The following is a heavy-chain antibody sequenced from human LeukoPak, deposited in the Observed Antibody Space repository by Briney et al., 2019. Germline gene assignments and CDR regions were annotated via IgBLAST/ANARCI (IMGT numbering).Heavy chain of an antibody. CDR3: TTQRSRITMVRGVIRSDH. J-gene: IGHJ4*02. CDR2: IKSKTDGGTT. D-gene: IGHD3-10*01. V-gene: IGHV3-15*01. CDR1: GFTFSSYW. Sequence: PGGPLRLSFAAPGFTFSSYWMSGARRGPGKGLEWVAPIKSKTDGGTTDYAAPVKGRFTISRDDSKNTLYLQMNSLKAEDTAVYYCTTQRSRITMVRGVIRSDHWGQGTLVTVSS.